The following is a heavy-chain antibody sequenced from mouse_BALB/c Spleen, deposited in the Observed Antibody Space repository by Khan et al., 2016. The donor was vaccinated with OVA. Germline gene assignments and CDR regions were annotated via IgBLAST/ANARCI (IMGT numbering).Heavy chain of an antibody. CDR2: IWSAGST. D-gene: IGHD2-4*01. V-gene: IGHV2-2*02. CDR1: GSSLTDYS. Sequence: QVQLKESGPGLVQPSQSLSITCTVSGSSLTDYSVHWVRQSPGKGLEWLGVIWSAGSTDYNAAFISRLTISKDNSRSQVFFKMNSLQPNDTAIYDCARRGYDYGRGALFAYWGQGTLVTVSA. CDR3: ARRGYDYGRGALFAY. J-gene: IGHJ3*01.